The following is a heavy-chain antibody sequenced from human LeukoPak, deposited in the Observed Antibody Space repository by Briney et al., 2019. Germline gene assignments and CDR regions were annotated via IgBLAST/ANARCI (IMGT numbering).Heavy chain of an antibody. CDR3: ARDRSSHDAFDI. Sequence: ASVKVSCKASGYTFTSYGISWVRQAPGQGLEWMGWISAYNGNTNYAQKLQGRVTMTTDTSTSAAYMELRSLRSDDTAVYYCARDRSSHDAFDIWGQGTMVTVSS. CDR1: GYTFTSYG. CDR2: ISAYNGNT. J-gene: IGHJ3*02. V-gene: IGHV1-18*01. D-gene: IGHD6-19*01.